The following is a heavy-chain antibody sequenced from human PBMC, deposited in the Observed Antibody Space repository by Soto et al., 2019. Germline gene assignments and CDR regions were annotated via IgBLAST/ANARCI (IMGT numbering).Heavy chain of an antibody. J-gene: IGHJ4*02. V-gene: IGHV3-48*02. CDR3: ARESIAAVNRSERVFYHHCDY. CDR2: ISSSSSTI. CDR1: GFTFSSYS. D-gene: IGHD6-13*01. Sequence: EVQLVESGGGLVQPGGSLRLSCAASGFTFSSYSMNWVRQAPGKGLEGVSYISSSSSTIYYAHYVKGQFTISRDNAKNSRYLQMNSLRDEDTAVYYCARESIAAVNRSERVFYHHCDYWVRGALVTVSS.